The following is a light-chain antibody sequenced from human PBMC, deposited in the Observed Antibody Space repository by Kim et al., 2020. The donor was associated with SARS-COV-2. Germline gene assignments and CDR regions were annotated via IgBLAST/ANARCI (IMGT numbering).Light chain of an antibody. J-gene: IGKJ2*01. CDR2: DAS. CDR3: QQRSNWPT. V-gene: IGKV3-11*01. Sequence: LSLSPGDTATLSCRASQSVSSYLAWYQQKPGQAPRLLIYDASNRATGIPARFSGSGSGTDFTLTISSLEPEDFAVYYCQQRSNWPTFGQGTKLEI. CDR1: QSVSSY.